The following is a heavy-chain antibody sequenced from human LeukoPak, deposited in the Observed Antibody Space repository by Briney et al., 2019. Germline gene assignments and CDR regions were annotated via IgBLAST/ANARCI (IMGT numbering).Heavy chain of an antibody. V-gene: IGHV3-23*01. CDR2: IGGLDYST. CDR1: GFTFSSYA. CDR3: AKDSHNGYFDS. D-gene: IGHD2-8*01. J-gene: IGHJ4*02. Sequence: PGRSLRLSCAASGFTFSSYAMHWVRQPPGKGLEWVSGIGGLDYSTYYADSLKGRFTISKDPSKNTVILQMNSLTAGDTAVYYCAKDSHNGYFDSWGQGTLVTVSS.